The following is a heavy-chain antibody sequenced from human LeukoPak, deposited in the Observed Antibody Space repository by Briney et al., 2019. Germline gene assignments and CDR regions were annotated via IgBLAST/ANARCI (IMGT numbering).Heavy chain of an antibody. J-gene: IGHJ4*02. CDR1: GGSISSISYY. Sequence: PSETLSLTCTVSGGSISSISYYWGWIRQPPGKGLEWIGSISYSGSTYYTPSLKSRVTISVDTSKNQFSLKLTSVTAADTAVYYCARLDTTIVLFDYWGQGTLVTASS. CDR3: ARLDTTIVLFDY. D-gene: IGHD5-18*01. V-gene: IGHV4-39*01. CDR2: ISYSGST.